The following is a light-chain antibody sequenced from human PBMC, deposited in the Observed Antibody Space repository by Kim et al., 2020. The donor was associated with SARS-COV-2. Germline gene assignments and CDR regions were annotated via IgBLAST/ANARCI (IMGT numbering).Light chain of an antibody. J-gene: IGKJ4*01. CDR3: QQRNNWPPAVT. V-gene: IGKV3-11*01. CDR2: DAA. Sequence: PGEKAILSGRASQTIGISLGWYQRKLGQAPRLLIYDAANRAAGIPDRFSGGGSGTDFTLTISSLEPEDFAIYYCQQRNNWPPAVTFGGGTKVDIK. CDR1: QTIGIS.